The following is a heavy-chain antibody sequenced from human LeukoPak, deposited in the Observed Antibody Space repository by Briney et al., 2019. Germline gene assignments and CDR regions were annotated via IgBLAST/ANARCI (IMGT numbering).Heavy chain of an antibody. Sequence: GGSLRVSCAASGFTFSSYAMHWVRQAPGNGLEWVAVISYDGSNKYYADSVKGRFTISRDNSKNTLYLQMNSLRAEDTAVYYCARDPGYNYMFDYWGQGTLVTVSS. J-gene: IGHJ4*02. CDR2: ISYDGSNK. D-gene: IGHD5-24*01. CDR1: GFTFSSYA. V-gene: IGHV3-30-3*01. CDR3: ARDPGYNYMFDY.